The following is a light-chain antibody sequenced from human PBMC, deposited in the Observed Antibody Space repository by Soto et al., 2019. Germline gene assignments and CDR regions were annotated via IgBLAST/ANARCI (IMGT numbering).Light chain of an antibody. Sequence: DVVMTQSPLSLPVTLGQPASISCRSSQSLIHSDGDTYLNWFQQRPVQSPRRLIYKVSDRDSGVPDRFSGSGSGTDFSLKISRVEAEDVGIYYCMQGTNWPWTLGQGTEVEIK. CDR1: QSLIHSDGDTY. CDR3: MQGTNWPWT. CDR2: KVS. V-gene: IGKV2-30*02. J-gene: IGKJ1*01.